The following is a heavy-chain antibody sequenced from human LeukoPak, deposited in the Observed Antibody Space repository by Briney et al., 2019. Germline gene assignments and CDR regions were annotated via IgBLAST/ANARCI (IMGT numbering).Heavy chain of an antibody. CDR1: GLTFSSYA. Sequence: GGSVRLSCAPSGLTFSSYAMSWVRQAPGKGLECVSAIYGTDGRTWYPDSVKGRCTISRDNSRNTLYLQLNSLRAEDTAVYYCARDRAFPNDVFDIWGQGTMVSVSS. J-gene: IGHJ3*02. V-gene: IGHV3-23*01. CDR3: ARDRAFPNDVFDI. CDR2: IYGTDGRT. D-gene: IGHD2/OR15-2a*01.